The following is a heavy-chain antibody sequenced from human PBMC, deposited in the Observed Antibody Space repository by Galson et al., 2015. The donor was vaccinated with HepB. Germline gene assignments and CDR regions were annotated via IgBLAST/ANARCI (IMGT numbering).Heavy chain of an antibody. CDR3: ARGSGGHNRNYYYGADV. CDR2: IGSAGDT. V-gene: IGHV3-13*04. J-gene: IGHJ6*02. D-gene: IGHD1-1*01. Sequence: SLRLSCAASGFSFRTYDMHWVRQVTGKGLEWVSTIGSAGDTYYPGSVKGRFTISRGNAKNSLYLQMNSLGVGDTAVYYCARGSGGHNRNYYYGADVWGQGTTVTVSS. CDR1: GFSFRTYD.